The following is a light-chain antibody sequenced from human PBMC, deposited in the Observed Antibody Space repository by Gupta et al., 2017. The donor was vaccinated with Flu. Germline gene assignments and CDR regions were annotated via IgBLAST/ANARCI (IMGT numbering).Light chain of an antibody. CDR1: QSLLHRNGYNY. J-gene: IGKJ1*01. Sequence: DIVMTQSPLSLPVTPGEPASISCRSSQSLLHRNGYNYLDWYLQKPGQSPQLLIYLGSDRASGVPDRFSGSGAGTDFTLRLTRVDAEDVGVYYCRQALQTPRTFGQGTEVEIK. CDR3: RQALQTPRT. V-gene: IGKV2-28*01. CDR2: LGS.